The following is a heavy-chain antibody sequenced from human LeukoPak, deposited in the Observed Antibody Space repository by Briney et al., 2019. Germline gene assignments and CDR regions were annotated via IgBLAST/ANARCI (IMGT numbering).Heavy chain of an antibody. CDR2: IGSSGTYI. CDR1: GFTFSTYS. D-gene: IGHD5-18*01. Sequence: GGSLRLSYTASGFTFSTYSMNWVRQAPGKGLEWVSSIGSSGTYIYYADSVKGRFTISRDNAKNSLYLQMNSLRAEDTAVYYCAREYSYGYSYWGQGTLVTVSS. V-gene: IGHV3-21*01. J-gene: IGHJ4*02. CDR3: AREYSYGYSY.